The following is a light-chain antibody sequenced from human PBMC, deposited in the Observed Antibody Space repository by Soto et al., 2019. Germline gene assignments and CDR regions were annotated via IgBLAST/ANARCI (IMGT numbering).Light chain of an antibody. CDR1: QSVSSFY. CDR2: GAS. CDR3: QQYGSWPRT. V-gene: IGKV3-20*01. J-gene: IGKJ1*01. Sequence: EIVLTQSPGTLSLSPGERATLSCRASQSVSSFYLAWYQQRAGQAPRLLISGASTRTTGIPDRFSGSGSGTDVTLTISRLEPEDFAVYYCQQYGSWPRTFGQGTKVEIK.